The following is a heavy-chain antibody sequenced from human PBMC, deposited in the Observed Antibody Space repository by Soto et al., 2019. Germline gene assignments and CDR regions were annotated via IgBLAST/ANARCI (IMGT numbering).Heavy chain of an antibody. D-gene: IGHD2-2*02. CDR2: INPSGGST. CDR3: AEEYCSSTSCYKSGWFDP. CDR1: GYTFTSYY. J-gene: IGHJ5*02. V-gene: IGHV1-46*01. Sequence: ASVKVSCKASGYTFTSYYMHWVRQAPGQGLEWMGIINPSGGSTSYAQKFQGRVTMTRDTSTSTVYMELSSLRSEDTAVYHCAEEYCSSTSCYKSGWFDPWGQGTPVTVSS.